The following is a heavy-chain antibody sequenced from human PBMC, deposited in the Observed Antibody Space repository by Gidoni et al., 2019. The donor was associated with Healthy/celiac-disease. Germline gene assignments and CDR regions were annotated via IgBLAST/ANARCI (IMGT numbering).Heavy chain of an antibody. J-gene: IGHJ4*02. Sequence: EVQLVESGGGLVQPGRSLRLSCAASGFTFDDYAMHWVRQAPGKGLECVSGISLNSGSIGYADSVKGRFTISRDNAKNSLYLQMNSLRAEDTALYYCAKDTRHTVTTYFDYWGQGTLVTVSS. CDR3: AKDTRHTVTTYFDY. D-gene: IGHD4-4*01. V-gene: IGHV3-9*01. CDR1: GFTFDDYA. CDR2: ISLNSGSI.